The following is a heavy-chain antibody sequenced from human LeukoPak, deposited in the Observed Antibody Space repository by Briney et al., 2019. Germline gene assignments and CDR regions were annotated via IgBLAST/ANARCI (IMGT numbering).Heavy chain of an antibody. J-gene: IGHJ5*02. CDR1: GYSISSGYY. CDR3: ARLLFGVLSWFDP. V-gene: IGHV4-38-2*01. CDR2: IYHSGST. Sequence: SETLSLTXAVSGYSISSGYYWGWIRQPPGKGLEWIGTIYHSGSTYYNPSLKSRVTISVDTSKNQFSLKLSSVTAADTAVYYCARLLFGVLSWFDPWGQGTLVTVSS. D-gene: IGHD3-3*01.